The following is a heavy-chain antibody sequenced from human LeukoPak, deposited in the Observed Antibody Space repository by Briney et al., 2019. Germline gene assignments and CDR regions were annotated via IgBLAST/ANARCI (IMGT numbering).Heavy chain of an antibody. Sequence: SETLSLTCAVSGGSISSGGYSWSWIRQPPGMGLEWLGYIYYRGSTYYNPSLKSRVTISVDRSKNQFSLKLSSVTAADTAVYYCASGTTFDAFDIWGLGTMVTVSS. J-gene: IGHJ3*02. CDR1: GGSISSGGYS. CDR2: IYYRGST. D-gene: IGHD1-1*01. CDR3: ASGTTFDAFDI. V-gene: IGHV4-30-2*01.